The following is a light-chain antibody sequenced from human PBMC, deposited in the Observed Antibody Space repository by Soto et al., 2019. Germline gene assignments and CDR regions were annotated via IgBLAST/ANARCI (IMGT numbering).Light chain of an antibody. J-gene: IGKJ1*01. V-gene: IGKV1-39*01. CDR1: QSISNH. CDR3: QQSYSTPWT. CDR2: AAS. Sequence: DIQMTQSPSSLSASVGDRITITCRASQSISNHLNWYQQTQGKAPKLLIYAASSLRSGVPSRFSGSGSGTDFTLTISSLQPEDFATYYCQQSYSTPWTFGQGTKVEI.